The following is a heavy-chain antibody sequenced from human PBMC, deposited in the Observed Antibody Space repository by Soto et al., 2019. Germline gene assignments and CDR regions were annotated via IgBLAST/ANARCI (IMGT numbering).Heavy chain of an antibody. CDR3: TKDANADIYYY. CDR2: ISYTGST. CDR1: GGSINNHH. J-gene: IGHJ4*02. D-gene: IGHD2-8*01. Sequence: SETLSLTCKVSGGSINNHHWSWIRQPPGKGLEWIGFISYTGSTNYNPSLNSRVTISVDTSKNQFSLKLTSVTAADTAVYYCTKDANADIYYYWSQGTLVTGSS. V-gene: IGHV4-59*11.